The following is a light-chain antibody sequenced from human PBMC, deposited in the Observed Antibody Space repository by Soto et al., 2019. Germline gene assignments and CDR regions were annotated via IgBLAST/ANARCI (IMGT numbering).Light chain of an antibody. Sequence: DIQITQSPSSLSASVGDRVTITCRASQGIGNYLAWYQQKPGKVPKLLIYTSSTLQSGVPSRFSGSGSGTDFTLTISSLQPEDFATYYCQQSYSTSITFGQGTRLEIK. CDR1: QGIGNY. V-gene: IGKV1-27*01. CDR3: QQSYSTSIT. J-gene: IGKJ5*01. CDR2: TSS.